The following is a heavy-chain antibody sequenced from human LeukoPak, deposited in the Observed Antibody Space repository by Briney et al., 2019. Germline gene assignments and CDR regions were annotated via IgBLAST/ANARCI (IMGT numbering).Heavy chain of an antibody. CDR1: GFTFSSYA. V-gene: IGHV3-64*01. CDR2: ISSNGGST. J-gene: IGHJ4*02. D-gene: IGHD3-22*01. CDR3: ARDSSYYYDSSGYSYADY. Sequence: GRSLRLSCAASGFTFSSYAMHWVRQAPGKGLEYVSAISSNGGSTYYANSVKGRFTISRDNSKNTLYLQMGSLRAEDMAVYYCARDSSYYYDSSGYSYADYWGQGTLVTVSS.